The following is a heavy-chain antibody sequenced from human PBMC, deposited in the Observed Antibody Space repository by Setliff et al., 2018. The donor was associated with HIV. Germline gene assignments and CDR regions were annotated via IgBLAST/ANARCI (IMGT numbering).Heavy chain of an antibody. CDR1: GYSFSGYS. Sequence: ASVKVSCKASGYSFSGYSLHWVRRAPGQGLEWMGWINPNSGATNYAQNFQGRVTMTRDTSISTAYMDLSSLTSDDTAVYYCAVASIVSTARWNHWGRGTLVTVPQ. CDR3: AVASIVSTARWNH. CDR2: INPNSGAT. V-gene: IGHV1-2*02. J-gene: IGHJ5*02. D-gene: IGHD1-26*01.